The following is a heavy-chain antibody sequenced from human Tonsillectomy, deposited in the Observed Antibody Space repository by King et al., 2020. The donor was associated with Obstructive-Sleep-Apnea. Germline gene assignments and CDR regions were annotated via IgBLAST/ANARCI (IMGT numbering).Heavy chain of an antibody. J-gene: IGHJ6*02. Sequence: VQLVESGGGLVQPGGSLRLSCAASGFTLSSYWMHWVRQAPGKGLVWVSRMNSDGSTTTYADSGKGRFTITSDNAKNTLHRQMCSLRAEDTAVYFCARDRDCRSTSCFFGMDVWGQGTTVTVSS. D-gene: IGHD2-2*01. CDR1: GFTLSSYW. CDR2: MNSDGSTT. V-gene: IGHV3-74*01. CDR3: ARDRDCRSTSCFFGMDV.